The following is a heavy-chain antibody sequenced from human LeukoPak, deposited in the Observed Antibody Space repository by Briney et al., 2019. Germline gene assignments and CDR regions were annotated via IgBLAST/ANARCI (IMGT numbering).Heavy chain of an antibody. CDR3: AGESRHRNWFDP. CDR2: IYYSGST. CDR1: GGSISSSSYY. D-gene: IGHD1-14*01. Sequence: SETLSLTCTVSGGSISSSSYYWGWIRQPPGKGLEWIGSIYYSGSTYYNPSLKSRVTISVDTSKNQFSLKLSSVTAADTAVYYCAGESRHRNWFDPWGQGTLVTVSS. J-gene: IGHJ5*02. V-gene: IGHV4-39*01.